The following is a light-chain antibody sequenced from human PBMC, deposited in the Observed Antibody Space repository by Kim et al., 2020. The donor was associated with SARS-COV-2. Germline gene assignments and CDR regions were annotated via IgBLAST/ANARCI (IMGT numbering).Light chain of an antibody. J-gene: IGKJ5*01. V-gene: IGKV3-11*01. CDR3: QQRYNWPPIT. CDR2: DAS. CDR1: QSVSNY. Sequence: SPGERATLSCRASQSVSNYLAWYQQKPGQAPRLLIYDASNRATGIPGRFSGSGSGTDFTLTISSLEPEDFAIYYCQQRYNWPPITFGQGTRLEIK.